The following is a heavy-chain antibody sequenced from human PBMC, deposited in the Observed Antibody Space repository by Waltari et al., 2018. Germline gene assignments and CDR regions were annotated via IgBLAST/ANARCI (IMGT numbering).Heavy chain of an antibody. CDR1: GGSISSGGYS. V-gene: IGHV4-30-2*01. Sequence: QLQLQESGSGLVKPSQTLSLTCAVSGGSISSGGYSWSWIRQPPGKGLEWIGYIYHSGGTYYNPSLKSRVTISVDRSKNQFSLKLSSVTAADTAVYYCARMVRGYCSSTSCHTDHWGQGTLVTVSS. D-gene: IGHD2-2*01. CDR2: IYHSGGT. CDR3: ARMVRGYCSSTSCHTDH. J-gene: IGHJ4*02.